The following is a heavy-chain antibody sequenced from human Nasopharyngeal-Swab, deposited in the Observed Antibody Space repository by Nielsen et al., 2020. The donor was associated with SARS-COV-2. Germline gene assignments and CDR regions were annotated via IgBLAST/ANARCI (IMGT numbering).Heavy chain of an antibody. CDR3: AKDHQLIRNYYYYDMDV. J-gene: IGHJ6*02. V-gene: IGHV3-30*18. D-gene: IGHD2-8*01. Sequence: VRQAPGKGLEWMAVISYDGIKKYYADSVKGRFTLSRGNSKNTLYLQMNSLRTEDTAVYYCAKDHQLIRNYYYYDMDVWGQGTTVTVSS. CDR2: ISYDGIKK.